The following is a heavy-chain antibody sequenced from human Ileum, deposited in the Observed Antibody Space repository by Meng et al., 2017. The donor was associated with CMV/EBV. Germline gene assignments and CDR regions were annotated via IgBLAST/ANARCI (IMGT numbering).Heavy chain of an antibody. V-gene: IGHV3-15*07. CDR1: GFAFTGAW. CDR3: TTKHYYGSETYDY. J-gene: IGHJ4*02. D-gene: IGHD3-10*01. Sequence: SGFAFTGAWMHWVRQAPGKGLEWVARIQTKSDGGTTDYASFVRGRFTISRDDSIHTLYLQMNSLKTDDTAVYYCTTKHYYGSETYDYWGQGTLVTVSS. CDR2: IQTKSDGGTT.